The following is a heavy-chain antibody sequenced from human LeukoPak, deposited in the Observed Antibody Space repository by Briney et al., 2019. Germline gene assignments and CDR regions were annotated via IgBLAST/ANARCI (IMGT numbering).Heavy chain of an antibody. Sequence: GGSLRLSCAASGFTFSSYSMNWVRQAPGKGLEGVSSISSSSSYIYYADSVKGRFTISRDNAKNSLYLQMNSLRAEDTAVYYCARDRSIVGAKWFDYWGQGTLVTVSS. D-gene: IGHD1-26*01. CDR1: GFTFSSYS. V-gene: IGHV3-21*01. J-gene: IGHJ4*02. CDR2: ISSSSSYI. CDR3: ARDRSIVGAKWFDY.